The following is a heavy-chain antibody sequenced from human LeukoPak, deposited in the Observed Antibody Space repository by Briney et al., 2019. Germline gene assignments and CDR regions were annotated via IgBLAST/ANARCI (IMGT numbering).Heavy chain of an antibody. CDR3: TKGGRRDILTY. CDR1: GGSTSSYY. CDR2: IYDSGST. V-gene: IGHV4-59*01. D-gene: IGHD3-9*01. J-gene: IGHJ4*02. Sequence: SGTLSLTCTVSGGSTSSYYWSWIRQPPGKGLEWIGYIYDSGSTNYNPSLKSRVIISVDTSKNQFSLKLTSVTAADTAVYYCTKGGRRDILTYWGQGILVTVSP.